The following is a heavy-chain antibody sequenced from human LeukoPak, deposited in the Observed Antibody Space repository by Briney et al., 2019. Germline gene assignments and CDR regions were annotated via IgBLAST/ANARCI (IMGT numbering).Heavy chain of an antibody. J-gene: IGHJ5*02. Sequence: SVKVSCKASGYTFTSYGISWVRQAPGQGLEWMGGIIPIFGTANYAQKFQGRVTITADESTSTAYMELSSLRSEDTAVYYCARGRRENWFDPWGQGTLVTVSS. CDR3: ARGRRENWFDP. CDR1: GYTFTSYG. D-gene: IGHD5-24*01. V-gene: IGHV1-69*13. CDR2: IIPIFGTA.